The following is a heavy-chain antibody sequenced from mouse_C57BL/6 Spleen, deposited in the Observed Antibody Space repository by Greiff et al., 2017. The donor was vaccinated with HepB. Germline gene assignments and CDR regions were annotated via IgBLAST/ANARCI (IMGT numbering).Heavy chain of an antibody. CDR1: GYTFTSYW. J-gene: IGHJ2*01. D-gene: IGHD1-1*01. CDR2: IYPSDSET. V-gene: IGHV1-61*01. CDR3: ARSTYYGSYFDY. Sequence: QVQLQQPGAELVRPGSSVKLSCKASGYTFTSYWMDWVKQSPGQGLEWIGNIYPSDSETHYNQKFKDKATLTVDKSSSTAYMQLSSLTSEDSAVYYCARSTYYGSYFDYWGQGTTLTVSS.